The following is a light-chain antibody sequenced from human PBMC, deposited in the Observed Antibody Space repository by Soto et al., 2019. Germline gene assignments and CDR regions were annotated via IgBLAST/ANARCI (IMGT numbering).Light chain of an antibody. J-gene: IGKJ1*01. V-gene: IGKV3-15*01. Sequence: ELGVQQTLVTLSVPQGERAALCCRASQSSSSHLVWYQQKPGQAPRLLIYEASMRESGVPDRFSGSGSGTNFTLTISGRQAEDGASYYCHQYFTFPWTFGQGTKVDIK. CDR1: QSSSSH. CDR3: HQYFTFPWT. CDR2: EAS.